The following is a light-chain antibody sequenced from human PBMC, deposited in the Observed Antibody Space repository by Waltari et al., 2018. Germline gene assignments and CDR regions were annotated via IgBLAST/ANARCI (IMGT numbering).Light chain of an antibody. J-gene: IGLJ1*01. CDR3: NSYTSSTTNV. V-gene: IGLV2-14*01. CDR1: SSDVGGYNY. Sequence: QSALTQPASVSGSPGQSITISCTGTSSDVGGYNYVSWYQQQPGKAPKLMIYDVSKRPSGVSNRVSGSKSANTASLTIAGLQAEDEADYYCNSYTSSTTNVFGTGTKVTVL. CDR2: DVS.